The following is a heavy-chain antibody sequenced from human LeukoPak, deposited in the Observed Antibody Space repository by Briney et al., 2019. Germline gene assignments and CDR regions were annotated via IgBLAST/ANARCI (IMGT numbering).Heavy chain of an antibody. CDR1: GFTFSSYG. Sequence: GGSLRLSCAASGFTFSSYGMNWVRQAPGKGLEWVSYISSSSSTIYYADSVKGRFTISRDNAKNSLYLQMNSLRVEDTAIYYCTNNLRTVTTSRWGQRTLVTVSS. J-gene: IGHJ1*01. V-gene: IGHV3-48*04. CDR2: ISSSSSTI. CDR3: TNNLRTVTTSR. D-gene: IGHD4-11*01.